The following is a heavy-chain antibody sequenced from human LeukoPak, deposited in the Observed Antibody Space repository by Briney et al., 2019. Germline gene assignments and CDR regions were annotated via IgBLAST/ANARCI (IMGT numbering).Heavy chain of an antibody. V-gene: IGHV3-23*01. Sequence: GGSLRLSCAASGFTFSSYAMSWVRQAPGKGLEWVSAISGSGGSTYYADSVKGRFTISRDNSKNTLYLQMNSLRAEDTAVYYCAKARDSSGYYPSPIDYWGQGTLVTVSS. CDR3: AKARDSSGYYPSPIDY. D-gene: IGHD3-22*01. CDR2: ISGSGGST. J-gene: IGHJ4*02. CDR1: GFTFSSYA.